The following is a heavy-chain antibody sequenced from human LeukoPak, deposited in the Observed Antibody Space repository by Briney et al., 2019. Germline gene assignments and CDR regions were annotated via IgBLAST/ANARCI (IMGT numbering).Heavy chain of an antibody. CDR2: IYYSGST. CDR3: ARVSGPAAIIRFDP. D-gene: IGHD2-2*01. J-gene: IGHJ5*02. Sequence: SETLSLTCTVSGGSINNYYWGWIRQPPGKGLELIGYIYYSGSTNYNPSLKSRVTISVDTSKNQFSLKLSSVTAADTAVYYCARVSGPAAIIRFDPWGQGTLVTVSS. V-gene: IGHV4-59*01. CDR1: GGSINNYY.